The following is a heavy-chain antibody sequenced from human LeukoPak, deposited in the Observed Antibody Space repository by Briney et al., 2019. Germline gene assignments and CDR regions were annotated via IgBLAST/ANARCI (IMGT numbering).Heavy chain of an antibody. J-gene: IGHJ4*02. CDR3: AKDSDYDILTGYSTFEY. V-gene: IGHV3-30*02. CDR2: IRYDGSNK. CDR1: GFTFSSYW. D-gene: IGHD3-9*01. Sequence: PGGSLRLSCAASGFTFSSYWLSWVGRAPGKGLEGVAFIRYDGSNKYYADSVKGRFTISRDNSKNTLYLQMNSLRAEDTAVYYCAKDSDYDILTGYSTFEYWGQGTLVTVSS.